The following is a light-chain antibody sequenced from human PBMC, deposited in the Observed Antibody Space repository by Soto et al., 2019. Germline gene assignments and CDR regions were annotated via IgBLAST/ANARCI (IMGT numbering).Light chain of an antibody. CDR2: GAS. CDR1: QAMNTY. V-gene: IGKV1-9*01. J-gene: IGKJ5*01. CDR3: QQLHSYPIT. Sequence: DIQLTQSPSFLSASVGDRVTISCRASQAMNTYIAWYQQSPGAATKLLVYGASTLYTGVPSRFSGSESGAVCTLTISNLQPEDFANYDCQQLHSYPITLGQGTRLEIK.